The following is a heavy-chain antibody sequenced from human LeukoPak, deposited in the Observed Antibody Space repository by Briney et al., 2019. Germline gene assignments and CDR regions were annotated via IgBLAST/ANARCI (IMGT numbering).Heavy chain of an antibody. J-gene: IGHJ6*03. CDR2: ISSSGTYI. D-gene: IGHD6-13*01. V-gene: IGHV3-21*01. CDR1: GFTFNTYS. Sequence: GGSLRLSCAASGFTFNTYSMNWVRQAPGKGLEWVSSISSSGTYIFYTDSARGRFTISRDNAKNSLYLQMNSLRAEDTAVYYCARDGARIAAAGTLYYYYMDVWGKGTTVTVSS. CDR3: ARDGARIAAAGTLYYYYMDV.